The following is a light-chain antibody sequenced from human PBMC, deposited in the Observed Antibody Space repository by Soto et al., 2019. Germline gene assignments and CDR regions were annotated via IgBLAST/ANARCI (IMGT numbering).Light chain of an antibody. CDR2: AAS. Sequence: DIQMTQSPSSLSASVGDRVTITCRASQSISSYLNWYQQKPGKAPKLLIYAASSLQSGVPSRFSESGSGTDFTLTISSLQPEEFATYYCQQSYRTPWTFGQWTKV. V-gene: IGKV1-39*01. CDR3: QQSYRTPWT. CDR1: QSISSY. J-gene: IGKJ1*01.